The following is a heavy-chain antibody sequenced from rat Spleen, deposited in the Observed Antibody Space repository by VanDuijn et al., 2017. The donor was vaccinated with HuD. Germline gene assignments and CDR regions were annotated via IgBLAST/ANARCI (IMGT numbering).Heavy chain of an antibody. Sequence: EVQLVESGGGLVQPGKSLKLSCAASGFTFSDYYMAWVRQAPAKGLEWVATISSDGRRNYYRDSVKGRFTVSRDNAKNSLYLQMNSLRSEDTATYYCAMGSHYFDVPYYYEYWGQGVMVTVSS. J-gene: IGHJ2*01. CDR1: GFTFSDYY. CDR3: AMGSHYFDVPYYYEY. V-gene: IGHV5-29*01. CDR2: ISSDGRRN. D-gene: IGHD1-12*02.